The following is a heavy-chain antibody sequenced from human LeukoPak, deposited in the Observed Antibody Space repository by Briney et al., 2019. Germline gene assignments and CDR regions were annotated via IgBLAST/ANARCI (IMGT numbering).Heavy chain of an antibody. Sequence: GGSLRLSCAASGFTFSSYSMNWVRQAPGKGLEWVSYISSSSSTIYYADSVKGRFTISRDNSKNTLYLQMNSLRAEDMALYYCAKKASGYDAFDIWGQGTMVTVSS. CDR2: ISSSSSTI. CDR3: AKKASGYDAFDI. V-gene: IGHV3-48*01. CDR1: GFTFSSYS. J-gene: IGHJ3*02. D-gene: IGHD3-22*01.